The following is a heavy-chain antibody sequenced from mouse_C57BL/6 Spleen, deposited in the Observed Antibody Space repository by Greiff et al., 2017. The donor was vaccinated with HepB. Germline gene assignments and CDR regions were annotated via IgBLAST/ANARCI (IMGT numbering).Heavy chain of an antibody. CDR3: TRGDFAY. Sequence: QVQLKESGPELVKPGASVKISCKASGYAFSSSWMNWVKQRPGKGLEWIGRIYPGDGDTNYNGKFKGKATLTADKSSSTGYMQLSSLTSEDSAVYFCTRGDFAYWGQGTLVTVSA. V-gene: IGHV1-82*01. D-gene: IGHD3-3*01. CDR2: IYPGDGDT. CDR1: GYAFSSSW. J-gene: IGHJ3*01.